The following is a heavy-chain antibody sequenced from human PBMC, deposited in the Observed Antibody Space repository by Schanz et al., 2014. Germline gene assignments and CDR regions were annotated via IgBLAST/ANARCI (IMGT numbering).Heavy chain of an antibody. Sequence: QVQLQESGPGLVKPSQTLSLTCAVSGGSISSGGYSWNWIRQPPGKGLEWIVYIYYSGSTYYNPSLKSRVTIAVDTSKNQCSLKLSSVTAADKAVYYCARGGRTTYNYYYGMDVWGQGTTVTVSS. D-gene: IGHD1-1*01. V-gene: IGHV4-30-4*07. J-gene: IGHJ6*02. CDR2: IYYSGST. CDR3: ARGGRTTYNYYYGMDV. CDR1: GGSISSGGYS.